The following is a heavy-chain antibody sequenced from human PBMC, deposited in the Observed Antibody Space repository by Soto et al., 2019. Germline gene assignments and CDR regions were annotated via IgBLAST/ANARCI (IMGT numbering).Heavy chain of an antibody. CDR3: AGDPRLVRTFDGMDV. CDR1: GHTFTSYG. V-gene: IGHV1-18*01. D-gene: IGHD6-19*01. J-gene: IGHJ6*02. Sequence: QVQLVQSGAEVKKPGASVKVSCKASGHTFTSYGIIWVRQAPGQGLEWMGWISAYNGITNYAQNLQGRATITRDTSTSTAYMELRSLRSDDTAVYYCAGDPRLVRTFDGMDVWGQGTTVTVSS. CDR2: ISAYNGIT.